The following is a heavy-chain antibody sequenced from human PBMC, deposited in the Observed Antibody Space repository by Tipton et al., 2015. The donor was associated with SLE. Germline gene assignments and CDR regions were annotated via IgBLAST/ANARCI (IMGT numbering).Heavy chain of an antibody. CDR1: GGSFSGYY. CDR3: ARSGSKADFDY. D-gene: IGHD1-14*01. CDR2: INHSVST. V-gene: IGHV4-34*01. Sequence: TLSLTCAVYGGSFSGYYWRWIRQPPGKGLEWIGEINHSVSTNHNPSLKSRVTISVDTSKNQFSLKLNSVTAADTAVYYCARSGSKADFDYWGQGTLVTVSS. J-gene: IGHJ4*02.